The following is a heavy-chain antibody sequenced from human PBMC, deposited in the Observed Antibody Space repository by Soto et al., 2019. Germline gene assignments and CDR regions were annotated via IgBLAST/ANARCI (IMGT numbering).Heavy chain of an antibody. V-gene: IGHV4-59*01. CDR2: IYYTGST. D-gene: IGHD3-22*01. Sequence: PSETLSLTCTVSGGSISSYYWSWIRQPPGKGLEWIAYIYYTGSTNYNPSLKSRVTLSADTSKNQFSLNLSSVTAADTAMYYCARVDSSGSYFDSWGQGTLVNVS. J-gene: IGHJ4*02. CDR3: ARVDSSGSYFDS. CDR1: GGSISSYY.